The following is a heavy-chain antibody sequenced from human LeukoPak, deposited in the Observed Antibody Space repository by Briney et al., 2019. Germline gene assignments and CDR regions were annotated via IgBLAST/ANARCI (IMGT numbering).Heavy chain of an antibody. V-gene: IGHV1-3*01. CDR2: INAGNGNT. Sequence: ASVKVSCKASGYTFTNYAMNWVRQAPGQRLEWMGWINAGNGNTKYSQKLQGRVTITRDTSASTAYMELSSLRSEDTAVYYCARVYYDILTGYSPLYYWGQGTLVTVSS. J-gene: IGHJ4*02. CDR1: GYTFTNYA. D-gene: IGHD3-9*01. CDR3: ARVYYDILTGYSPLYY.